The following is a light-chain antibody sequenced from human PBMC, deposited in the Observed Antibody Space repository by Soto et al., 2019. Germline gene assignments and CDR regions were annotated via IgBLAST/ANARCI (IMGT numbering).Light chain of an antibody. CDR3: QEYGIPQT. Sequence: EIVLTQSPATLSLSPGERATLSCRASQSVSSDLAWYQQKPGQAPRLLIYDASNRAPGLPARFRGRGSGTAFTLTISRVEPEDFAMYYCQEYGIPQTFGQGTKVDIK. CDR1: QSVSSD. V-gene: IGKV3-11*01. CDR2: DAS. J-gene: IGKJ1*01.